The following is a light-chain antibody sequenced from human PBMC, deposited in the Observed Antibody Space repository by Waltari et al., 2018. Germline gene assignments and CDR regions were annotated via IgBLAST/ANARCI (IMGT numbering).Light chain of an antibody. J-gene: IGKJ1*01. Sequence: DIQMTQSPSSLSASVGDRVTITCRATEKINTWLAWYQQKPGKAPKLLIYKAFNLESGVPSRVSGSGSGTEFTLSISNLQPDDFATYYCQQYKRPPWTFGQGTKVDI. CDR3: QQYKRPPWT. V-gene: IGKV1-5*03. CDR2: KAF. CDR1: EKINTW.